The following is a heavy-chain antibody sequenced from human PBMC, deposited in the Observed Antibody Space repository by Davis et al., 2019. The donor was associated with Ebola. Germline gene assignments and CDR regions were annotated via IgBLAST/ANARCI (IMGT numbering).Heavy chain of an antibody. J-gene: IGHJ4*02. CDR2: ISGSGGST. V-gene: IGHV3-23*01. D-gene: IGHD2-2*01. CDR3: TTAGDIVVVPAAADY. CDR1: GFTFSSYA. Sequence: GESLKISCAASGFTFSSYAMSWVRQAPGKGLEWVSAISGSGGSTYYADSVKGRFTISRDNSKNTLYLQMNSLKTEDTAVYYCTTAGDIVVVPAAADYWGQGTLVTVSS.